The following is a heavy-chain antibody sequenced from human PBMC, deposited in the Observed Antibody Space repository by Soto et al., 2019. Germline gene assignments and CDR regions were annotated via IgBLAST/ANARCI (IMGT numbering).Heavy chain of an antibody. CDR3: TRGLASGAY. CDR1: GDIFTNFY. Sequence: QVQLVQPGAEVKKPGASVKFSCKASGDIFTNFYIHWVRQAPGQGLEWIGIINPNGGSTNYAQHFQARVTMPRVTSTSTVYMGLSRPRSEDTAVYYCTRGLASGAYWGQGTLITVSS. D-gene: IGHD6-6*01. J-gene: IGHJ4*02. V-gene: IGHV1-46*03. CDR2: INPNGGST.